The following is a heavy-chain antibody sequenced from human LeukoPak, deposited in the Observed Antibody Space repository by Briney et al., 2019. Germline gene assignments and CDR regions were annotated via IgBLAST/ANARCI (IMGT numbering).Heavy chain of an antibody. D-gene: IGHD3-22*01. Sequence: KPSETLSLTCTVSGGSISSYYWSWIRQPPGKGLEWIGYIFYNGNTNYNPSLESRVTISVDTSKNQFSLKLSSVTAADTAMYYCARIYNSGYHHDAFDIWGQGTMVTVSS. J-gene: IGHJ3*02. CDR3: ARIYNSGYHHDAFDI. CDR2: IFYNGNT. V-gene: IGHV4-59*01. CDR1: GGSISSYY.